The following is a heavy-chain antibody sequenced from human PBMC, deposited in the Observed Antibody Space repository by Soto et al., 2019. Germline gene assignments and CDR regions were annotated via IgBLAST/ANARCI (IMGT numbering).Heavy chain of an antibody. Sequence: SETLSLTCAVYGGSFSGYYWSWIRQPPGKGLEWIGEINHSGSTNYNPSLKSRVTISVDTSKNQFSLKLSSVTAADTAVYYCARGRPRLIAAPRYFDYWGQGTLVTVSS. D-gene: IGHD6-6*01. CDR1: GGSFSGYY. CDR2: INHSGST. J-gene: IGHJ4*02. CDR3: ARGRPRLIAAPRYFDY. V-gene: IGHV4-34*01.